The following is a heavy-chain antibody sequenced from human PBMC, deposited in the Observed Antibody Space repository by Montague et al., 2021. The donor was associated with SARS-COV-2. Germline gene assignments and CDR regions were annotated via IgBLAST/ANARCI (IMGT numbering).Heavy chain of an antibody. CDR2: INHSGST. J-gene: IGHJ6*02. V-gene: IGHV4-34*01. CDR1: GGSFSGYY. D-gene: IGHD3-3*01. Sequence: SETLSLTCAVYGGSFSGYYWSWIRQPPGKGLEWIGEINHSGSTNYNPSLKSRVTISVDTSKNQFSLKLSFVTAADTAVYYCARIRCITIFGVVITPYYYGMDVWGQGTTVTVSS. CDR3: ARIRCITIFGVVITPYYYGMDV.